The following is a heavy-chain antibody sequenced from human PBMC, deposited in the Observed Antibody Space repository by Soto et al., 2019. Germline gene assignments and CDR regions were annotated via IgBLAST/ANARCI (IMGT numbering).Heavy chain of an antibody. CDR2: IGAYKGDK. Sequence: QVQLVQSGTEVKKPGASVKVSCKASGYTFLHYGIGWVRQAPGQGLEWVGWIGAYKGDKDYAQKFQGRVTMTANTSTSTAFMELRSLRSDDTALYFCVRLGDSYGYRGSYYFDYWGQGTLVTVSS. CDR1: GYTFLHYG. J-gene: IGHJ4*02. CDR3: VRLGDSYGYRGSYYFDY. V-gene: IGHV1-18*01. D-gene: IGHD1-26*01.